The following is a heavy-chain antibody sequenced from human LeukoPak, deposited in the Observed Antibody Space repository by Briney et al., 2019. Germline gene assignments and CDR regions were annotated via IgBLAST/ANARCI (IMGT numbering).Heavy chain of an antibody. J-gene: IGHJ4*02. CDR2: IKQDGSEK. V-gene: IGHV3-7*01. CDR1: GFSFTNYG. CDR3: AIILAAAGTDDY. Sequence: GGSLRLSCATSGFSFTNYGMNWVRQAPGKGLEWVANIKQDGSEKYYVDSVKGRFTISRDNSKNTLYLQMNSLRAEDTAVYYCAIILAAAGTDDYWGQGTLVTVSS. D-gene: IGHD6-13*01.